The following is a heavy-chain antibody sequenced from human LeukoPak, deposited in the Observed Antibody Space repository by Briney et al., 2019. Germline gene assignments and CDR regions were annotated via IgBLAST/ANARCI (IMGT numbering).Heavy chain of an antibody. V-gene: IGHV3-7*01. CDR2: IKQDGSEK. CDR3: ARDETYYYDSSGYAHDY. D-gene: IGHD3-22*01. J-gene: IGHJ4*02. Sequence: GGSLILSCAASGFTFSSYWMSWVRRAPGKGLEWVANIKQDGSEKYYVDSVKGRFTISRDNAKNSLYLQMNSLRAEDTAVYYCARDETYYYDSSGYAHDYWGQGTLVTVSS. CDR1: GFTFSSYW.